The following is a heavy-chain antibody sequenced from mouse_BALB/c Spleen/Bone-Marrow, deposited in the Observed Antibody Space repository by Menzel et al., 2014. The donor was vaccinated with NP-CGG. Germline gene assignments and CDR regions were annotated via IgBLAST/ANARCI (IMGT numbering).Heavy chain of an antibody. J-gene: IGHJ4*01. Sequence: QVQLQQSGAELAKPGASVKMSCKSSGYTFISYWMHWVKQRPGQGLEWIGYINPITGYTEYGQKFKDKATLTADKSSSTAYIQLSRLTSEDSAVYYCARNYDYDGGYYAMDYWGQGTSVTVSS. CDR1: GYTFISYW. CDR3: ARNYDYDGGYYAMDY. D-gene: IGHD2-4*01. V-gene: IGHV1-7*01. CDR2: INPITGYT.